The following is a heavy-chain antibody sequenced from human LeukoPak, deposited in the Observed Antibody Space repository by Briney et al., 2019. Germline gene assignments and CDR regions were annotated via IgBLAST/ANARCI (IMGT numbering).Heavy chain of an antibody. CDR2: IKQDESEK. J-gene: IGHJ4*02. Sequence: GGSLRLSCAASGFTFKNYWMTWVRQAPGKGLEWVANIKQDESEKYYVESVKGRFTVSRDNAKNSLYLQMNSLRVEDTAVYYCAREGVMTYFAFWGQGTLVTVSS. D-gene: IGHD2-21*01. V-gene: IGHV3-7*04. CDR3: AREGVMTYFAF. CDR1: GFTFKNYW.